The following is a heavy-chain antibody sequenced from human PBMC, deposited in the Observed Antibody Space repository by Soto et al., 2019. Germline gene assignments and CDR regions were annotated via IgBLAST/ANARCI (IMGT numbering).Heavy chain of an antibody. Sequence: PGESLKISCKGSGYTFTSHWIGWVRQMPGKGMEWMGISYPADSDVRYSPSFQGQVTISADKSINTAYLQWSSLKASDTAMYYCARHGEQGSYYYGMDVWGQGTTVTVSS. J-gene: IGHJ6*02. CDR3: ARHGEQGSYYYGMDV. V-gene: IGHV5-51*01. D-gene: IGHD3-3*01. CDR1: GYTFTSHW. CDR2: SYPADSDV.